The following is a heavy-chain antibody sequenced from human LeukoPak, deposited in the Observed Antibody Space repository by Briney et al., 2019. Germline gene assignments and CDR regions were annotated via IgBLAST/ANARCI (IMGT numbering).Heavy chain of an antibody. D-gene: IGHD2-15*01. J-gene: IGHJ4*02. Sequence: SETLSLTCIISRGSINSGDYYWSWIRQPPGKGLEWIGEINHSGSTNYNPSLKSRVTISVDTSKNQFSLKLSSVTAADTAVYYCARGPRYCSGGSCYLSAWGQGTLVTVSS. CDR2: INHSGST. CDR1: RGSINSGDYY. V-gene: IGHV4-34*01. CDR3: ARGPRYCSGGSCYLSA.